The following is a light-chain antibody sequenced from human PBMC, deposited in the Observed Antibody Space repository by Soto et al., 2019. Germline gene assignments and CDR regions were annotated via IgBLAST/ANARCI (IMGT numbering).Light chain of an antibody. J-gene: IGKJ1*01. V-gene: IGKV1-5*01. CDR2: DAS. CDR1: QSISAW. CDR3: QHYNSYRT. Sequence: DIQMTQSPSTLSAPAGDRVTITCRASQSISAWLAWYQQKPGKAPKLLIYDASNLESGVPSRFSGSGSGTEFTLTISSLQPDDFATYYCQHYNSYRTFGQGTKVDIK.